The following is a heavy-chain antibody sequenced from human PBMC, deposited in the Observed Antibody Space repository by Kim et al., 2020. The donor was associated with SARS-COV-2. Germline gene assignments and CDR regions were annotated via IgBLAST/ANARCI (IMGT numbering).Heavy chain of an antibody. CDR1: GFTFSDYN. CDR2: ISSSSSYK. J-gene: IGHJ4*02. V-gene: IGHV3-21*01. CDR3: ARAISGYSKSDY. Sequence: GGSLRLSCAASGFTFSDYNMNWVRQAPGKGLEWVSSISSSSSYKYYVDSTKGRFTISRDNAKNSLHLQMNSLRAEDTAVYCCARAISGYSKSDYWGQGTLVTVSS. D-gene: IGHD5-12*01.